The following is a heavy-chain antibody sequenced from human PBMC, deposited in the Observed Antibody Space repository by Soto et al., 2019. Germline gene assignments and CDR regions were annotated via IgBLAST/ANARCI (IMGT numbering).Heavy chain of an antibody. Sequence: EVQLLESGGGLVQPGGSVRLSCAASGFTFSSYAMSWVRQAPGKGLEWVSAVGGSGGTTYYADSVKGRFTISRDNSKNTVYLQMNSLRVEDTAVYYCAKWYYYDSRPRKYFDYWGQGTLVIVSS. CDR3: AKWYYYDSRPRKYFDY. CDR1: GFTFSSYA. D-gene: IGHD3-22*01. CDR2: VGGSGGTT. J-gene: IGHJ4*02. V-gene: IGHV3-23*01.